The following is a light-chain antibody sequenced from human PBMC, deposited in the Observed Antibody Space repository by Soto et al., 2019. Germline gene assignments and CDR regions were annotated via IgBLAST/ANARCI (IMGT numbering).Light chain of an antibody. J-gene: IGLJ2*01. CDR2: SNN. Sequence: QSVLTQPPSASGTPGQRVTISCSGTSSNIGSNNVNWYQQLPGTAPKLLIYSNNNKPSGVPDRFSGSKSGTSASLAISGLQSEDESDCYCPVWEDSLNGVVFGGGTKVTVL. CDR1: SSNIGSNN. CDR3: PVWEDSLNGVV. V-gene: IGLV1-44*01.